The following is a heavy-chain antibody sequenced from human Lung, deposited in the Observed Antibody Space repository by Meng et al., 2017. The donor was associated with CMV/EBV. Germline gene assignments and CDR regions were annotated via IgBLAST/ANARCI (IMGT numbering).Heavy chain of an antibody. D-gene: IGHD6-19*01. CDR3: ARGITVAPPSD. CDR1: GFTFSRFS. Sequence: GGSLRLSCAASGFTFSRFSMHWVRQAPGKGLEWVAFISYDGSKKYYADSVKGRFTISRDNSKNTLYLQMNSLRAEDTAVYHCARGITVAPPSDWGQGTLVTVSS. J-gene: IGHJ4*02. CDR2: ISYDGSKK. V-gene: IGHV3-30-3*01.